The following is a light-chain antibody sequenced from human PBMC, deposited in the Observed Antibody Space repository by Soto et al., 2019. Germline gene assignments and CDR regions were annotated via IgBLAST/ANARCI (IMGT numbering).Light chain of an antibody. CDR1: SSNIGAGYD. CDR2: AYN. Sequence: VLTQPGTGVDAPGQRVTIYCTGSSSNIGAGYDVHWYQQLPGTAPKLLIYAYNNRPSGVPDRFSGSKSGTSASLAITGLQAEDEADYYCQSYDSSLSGYVFGIGTKVTVL. J-gene: IGLJ1*01. V-gene: IGLV1-40*01. CDR3: QSYDSSLSGYV.